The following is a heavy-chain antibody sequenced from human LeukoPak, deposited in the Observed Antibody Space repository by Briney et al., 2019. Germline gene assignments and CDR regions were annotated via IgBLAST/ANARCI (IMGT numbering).Heavy chain of an antibody. CDR1: GYTFTSYA. V-gene: IGHV1-3*01. J-gene: IGHJ1*01. CDR2: INAGNGNT. D-gene: IGHD3-10*01. Sequence: AASVKVSCTASGYTFTSYAMHWVRQAPGQRLEWMGWINAGNGNTKYSQKFQGRVTITRDTSASTAYMELSSPRSEDTAVYYCARDRRMVRGSSHYFQHWGQGTLVTVSS. CDR3: ARDRRMVRGSSHYFQH.